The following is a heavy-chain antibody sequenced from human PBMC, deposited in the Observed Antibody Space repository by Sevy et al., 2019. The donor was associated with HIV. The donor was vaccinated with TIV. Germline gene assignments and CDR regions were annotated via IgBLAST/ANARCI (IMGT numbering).Heavy chain of an antibody. CDR3: AFTKEVFGEVITSYFFDY. CDR1: GYTFTSYG. J-gene: IGHJ4*02. CDR2: ISAYSGNT. V-gene: IGHV1-18*01. Sequence: ASVKVSCKASGYTFTSYGISWVRQAPGQGLEWMGWISAYSGNTNYAQKLQGRLTMTTDTSTSTAYMELRSLRSDDTAMYYCAFTKEVFGEVITSYFFDYWGQGTLVTVSS. D-gene: IGHD3-3*01.